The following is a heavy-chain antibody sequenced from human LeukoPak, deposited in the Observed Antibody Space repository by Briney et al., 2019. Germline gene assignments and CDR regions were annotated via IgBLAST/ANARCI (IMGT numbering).Heavy chain of an antibody. CDR3: ASSAVVVPAAGWAFDI. J-gene: IGHJ3*02. D-gene: IGHD2-2*01. CDR1: GGSISSSSYY. V-gene: IGHV4-39*07. CDR2: IYHSGST. Sequence: PSETLSLTCTVSGGSISSSSYYWGWIRQPPGKGLEWIGSIYHSGSTYYNPSLKSRVTISVDTSKNQFSLKLSSVTAADTAVYYCASSAVVVPAAGWAFDIWGQGTMVTVSS.